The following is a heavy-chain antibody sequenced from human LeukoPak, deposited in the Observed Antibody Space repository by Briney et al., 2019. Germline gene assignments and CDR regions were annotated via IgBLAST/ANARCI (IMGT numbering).Heavy chain of an antibody. CDR3: ARSWSSSLPFGY. J-gene: IGHJ4*02. V-gene: IGHV4-59*08. D-gene: IGHD6-13*01. CDR2: IYYSGST. Sequence: SETLSLTCTVSGGSISSYYWSWIRQPPGKGLEWIGYIYYSGSTNYNPSLKSRVTISVDTSKNQFSLKLNSMTAADTAVYYCARSWSSSLPFGYWGQGTLVTVSS. CDR1: GGSISSYY.